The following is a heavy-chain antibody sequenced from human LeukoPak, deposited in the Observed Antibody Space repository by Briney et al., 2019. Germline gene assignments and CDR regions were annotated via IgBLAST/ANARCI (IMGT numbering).Heavy chain of an antibody. D-gene: IGHD3-3*01. J-gene: IGHJ6*03. CDR2: INHSGST. CDR3: ARRANDFWSGYYESNYYYYYMDV. CDR1: GGSFSGYY. V-gene: IGHV4-34*01. Sequence: SETLSLTCAVYGGSFSGYYWSWIRQPPGKGLEWIGEINHSGSTNYNPSLKSRVTITVDTSKNQFSLKLSSVTAADTAVYYCARRANDFWSGYYESNYYYYYMDVWGKGTTVTVSS.